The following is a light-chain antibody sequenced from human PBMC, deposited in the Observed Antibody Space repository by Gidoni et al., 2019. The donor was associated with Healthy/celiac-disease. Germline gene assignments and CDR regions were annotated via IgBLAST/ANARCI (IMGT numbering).Light chain of an antibody. V-gene: IGKV1-5*03. CDR3: QQYNSYST. Sequence: DIQMTQSPSTPSASVGDRVTITCQASQSIGSWLAWYQQKPGKAPKLLIYKASSLESGVPSRFSGSGSGTEFTLTISSLQPDDFATYYCQQYNSYSTFGQGTKVEIK. CDR1: QSIGSW. CDR2: KAS. J-gene: IGKJ1*01.